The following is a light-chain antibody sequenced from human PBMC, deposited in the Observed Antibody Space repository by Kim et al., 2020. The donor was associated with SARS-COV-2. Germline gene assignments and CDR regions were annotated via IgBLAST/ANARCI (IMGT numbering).Light chain of an antibody. CDR2: KDS. Sequence: SYELTQPPSVSVSPGQTARITCSGDALTKQYTYWYQQKPGQAPVLVIYKDSGRPSGIPERFSGSSSGTTVTLTISGVQAEDEADYYCQSADSSDSYAVFG. V-gene: IGLV3-25*03. CDR1: ALTKQY. CDR3: QSADSSDSYAV. J-gene: IGLJ7*01.